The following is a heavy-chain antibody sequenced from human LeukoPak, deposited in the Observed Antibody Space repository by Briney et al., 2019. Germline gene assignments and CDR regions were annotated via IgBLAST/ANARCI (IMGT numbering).Heavy chain of an antibody. CDR2: IGYDGDNK. D-gene: IGHD1-26*01. CDR3: AKDQVGATNWFDP. J-gene: IGHJ5*02. Sequence: PGGSLRLSCAASGFTFSSYSMNWVRQAPGKGLEWVAFIGYDGDNKYNVDSVKGRFTISRDNSKNTLYLQMNSLRDEDTAVYYCAKDQVGATNWFDPWGQGTLVTVSS. CDR1: GFTFSSYS. V-gene: IGHV3-30*02.